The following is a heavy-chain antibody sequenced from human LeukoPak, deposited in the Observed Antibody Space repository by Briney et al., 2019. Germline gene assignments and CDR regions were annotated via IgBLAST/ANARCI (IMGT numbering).Heavy chain of an antibody. V-gene: IGHV4-59*08. CDR1: RGSLSDDY. CDR2: INYGGST. Sequence: PSETLSLTCSVSRGSLSDDYWSWIRQPPGKALEWIGYINYGGSTNYNPSLKSRVTMSVDTSKNQFSLNLNSVSAADTAVYYCARRRPAPMVNLEEDVQYYMDVWGSGTTVTVSS. D-gene: IGHD5-18*01. J-gene: IGHJ6*03. CDR3: ARRRPAPMVNLEEDVQYYMDV.